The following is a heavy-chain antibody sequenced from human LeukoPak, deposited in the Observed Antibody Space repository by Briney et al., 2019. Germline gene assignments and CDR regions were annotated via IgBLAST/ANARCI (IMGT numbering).Heavy chain of an antibody. D-gene: IGHD5-18*01. CDR3: ARDGYSYGGTDYYGMDV. Sequence: PSETLSLTCTVSGGSISSYYWSWIRQPPGKGLEWIGYIYYSGSTYYNPSLKSRVTISVDTSKNQFSLKLSSVTAADTAVYYCARDGYSYGGTDYYGMDVWGQGTTVTVSS. CDR2: IYYSGST. V-gene: IGHV4-59*06. J-gene: IGHJ6*02. CDR1: GGSISSYY.